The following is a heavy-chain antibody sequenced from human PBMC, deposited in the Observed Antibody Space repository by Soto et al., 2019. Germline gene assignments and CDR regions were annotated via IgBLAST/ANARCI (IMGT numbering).Heavy chain of an antibody. D-gene: IGHD1-1*01. CDR2: MNPNSGNT. J-gene: IGHJ6*02. V-gene: IGHV1-8*01. CDR3: ARERTGTTSMDV. Sequence: QVPLVQSGAEVKKPGASVKGSWKASGYTFTSYDINWVRQATGQGLEWMGWMNPNSGNTGYAQKFRGRVTMTRNTSISTAYMELSSLRSEDTAVYYCARERTGTTSMDVWGQGTTVTVSS. CDR1: GYTFTSYD.